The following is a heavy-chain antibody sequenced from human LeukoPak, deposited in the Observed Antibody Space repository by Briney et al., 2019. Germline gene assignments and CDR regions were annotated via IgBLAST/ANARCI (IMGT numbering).Heavy chain of an antibody. CDR1: GGSISSYY. V-gene: IGHV4-59*01. CDR3: ARGGNYWPQWWFDP. Sequence: SETLSLTCTVPGGSISSYYWSWIRQPPGKGLEWIGYIYYSGSTNYNPSLKSRVTMSLDASKNQFSLELNSVTPADTAVYYCARGGNYWPQWWFDPWGRGTLVSVSS. D-gene: IGHD1-26*01. CDR2: IYYSGST. J-gene: IGHJ5*02.